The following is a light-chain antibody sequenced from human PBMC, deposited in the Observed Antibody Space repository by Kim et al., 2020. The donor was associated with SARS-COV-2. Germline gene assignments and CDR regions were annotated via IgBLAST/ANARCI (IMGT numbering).Light chain of an antibody. CDR3: SSFTTTSRLV. J-gene: IGLJ3*02. CDR2: DVN. Sequence: GQSITIACTGTSSNIGSYNYVSWYQQHPGRAPKLMIYDVNKRPSGVSNRFSGSKSGNAASLTISGLQAEDEADYYCSSFTTTSRLVFGGGTQLTVL. V-gene: IGLV2-14*03. CDR1: SSNIGSYNY.